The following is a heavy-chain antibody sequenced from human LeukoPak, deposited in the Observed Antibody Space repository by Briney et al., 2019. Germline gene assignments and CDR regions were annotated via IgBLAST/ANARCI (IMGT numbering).Heavy chain of an antibody. D-gene: IGHD3-10*01. CDR3: ARDRLGFGELSFGMDV. J-gene: IGHJ6*02. Sequence: PGGSLRLSCAASGFTFNTNAMYWVRQAPGKGLEWVAVIWYDGSNKYYADSVKGRFTISRDNSKNTLYLQMNSLRAEDTAVYYCARDRLGFGELSFGMDVWGQGTTVTVSS. CDR2: IWYDGSNK. CDR1: GFTFNTNA. V-gene: IGHV3-33*01.